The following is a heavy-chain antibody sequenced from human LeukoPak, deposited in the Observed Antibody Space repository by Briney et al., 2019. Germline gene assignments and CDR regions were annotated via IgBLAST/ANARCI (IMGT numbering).Heavy chain of an antibody. CDR1: GGSISSGGYS. D-gene: IGHD5-24*01. CDR3: ARAAREDGAGDYFDY. V-gene: IGHV4-30-2*01. Sequence: PSETLSLTCAVSGGSISSGGYSWSWIRQPPGKGLEWIGYIYHSGSTYYNPSLKSRVTISVDRSKNQFSLKLSSVTAADTAVYYCARAAREDGAGDYFDYWGQGTLVTVSS. CDR2: IYHSGST. J-gene: IGHJ4*02.